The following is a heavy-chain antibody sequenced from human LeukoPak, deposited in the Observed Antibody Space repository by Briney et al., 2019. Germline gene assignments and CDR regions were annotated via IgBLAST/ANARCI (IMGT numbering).Heavy chain of an antibody. CDR1: GFTFISHS. CDR2: ISSSSSTI. CDR3: ARGAYYYED. Sequence: GGSLRLSCEASGFTFISHSMNWVGQAPGKGLEWVSYISSSSSTIYYADSVKGRFTISRDNAKNSLYLQMNSLRAEDTAVYYCARGAYYYEDWGQGTLVTVSS. V-gene: IGHV3-48*01. D-gene: IGHD3-22*01. J-gene: IGHJ4*02.